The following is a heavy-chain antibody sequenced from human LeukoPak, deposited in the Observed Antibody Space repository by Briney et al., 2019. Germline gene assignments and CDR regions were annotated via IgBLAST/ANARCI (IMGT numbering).Heavy chain of an antibody. CDR1: GGTFSSYA. CDR3: ATDCYGSGSYYPAFDY. Sequence: SVKVSCKASGGTFSSYAISWVRQAPGQGLEWMGGIIPIFGTANYAQKFQGRVTITADKSTSTAYMELSSLRSEDTAVYYCATDCYGSGSYYPAFDYWGQGTLVTVSS. D-gene: IGHD3-10*01. V-gene: IGHV1-69*06. CDR2: IIPIFGTA. J-gene: IGHJ4*02.